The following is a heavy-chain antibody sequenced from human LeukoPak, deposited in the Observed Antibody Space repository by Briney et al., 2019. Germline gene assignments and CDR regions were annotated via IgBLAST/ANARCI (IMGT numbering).Heavy chain of an antibody. V-gene: IGHV4-34*01. Sequence: PSETLSLTCAVYGGSFSGYYRSWIRQPPGKGLEWIGEINHSGSTNYNPSLKSRVTISVDTSKNQFSLKLSSVTAADTAVYYCARGVQDYYDSSGYFDYWGQGTLVTVSS. CDR1: GGSFSGYY. J-gene: IGHJ4*02. D-gene: IGHD3-22*01. CDR3: ARGVQDYYDSSGYFDY. CDR2: INHSGST.